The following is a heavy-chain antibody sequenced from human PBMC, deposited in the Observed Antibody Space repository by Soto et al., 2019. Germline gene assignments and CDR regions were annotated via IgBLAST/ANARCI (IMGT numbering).Heavy chain of an antibody. J-gene: IGHJ6*03. CDR2: MSGSGGST. V-gene: IGHV3-23*01. CDR1: GFTFSSYA. Sequence: EVQLLESGGGLVQPGGSLRLSCAASGFTFSSYAMSWVRQAPGKGLEWVSAMSGSGGSTYYADSVKGRFTISRDNSKNTLYLQMDSLRAEDTAVYYCAKSGVGLLPILYYYYMVVWGKGTTVTVSS. D-gene: IGHD2-15*01. CDR3: AKSGVGLLPILYYYYMVV.